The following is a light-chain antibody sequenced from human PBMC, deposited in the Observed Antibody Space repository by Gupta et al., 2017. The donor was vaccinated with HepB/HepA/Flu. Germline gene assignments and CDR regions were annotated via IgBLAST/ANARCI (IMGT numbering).Light chain of an antibody. CDR2: GAS. J-gene: IGKJ1*01. V-gene: IGKV3-15*01. Sequence: EIVMTQSPATLSVSPGERATLSCRASQSISSNLAWYQQKPGQAPRLIIYGASTRATGIPARFSGSGFGIAFTLTINGLQYEDFEDYYVQQNNYWWSFGRGTKLEIK. CDR1: QSISSN. CDR3: QQNNYWWS.